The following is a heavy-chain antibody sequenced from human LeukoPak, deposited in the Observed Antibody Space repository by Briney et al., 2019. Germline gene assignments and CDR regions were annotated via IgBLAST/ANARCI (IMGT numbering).Heavy chain of an antibody. CDR1: GGSINSGHYY. Sequence: SQTLSLTCTVSGGSINSGHYYWTWIRQHPGKGLEWIAYIFYSGSTYYNPSLKSRVTISVDTSKNQFSLRLSSVTAADTAVYYCARDGNPRGWFDPWGQGTLVTVSS. V-gene: IGHV4-31*03. D-gene: IGHD1-14*01. CDR3: ARDGNPRGWFDP. J-gene: IGHJ5*02. CDR2: IFYSGST.